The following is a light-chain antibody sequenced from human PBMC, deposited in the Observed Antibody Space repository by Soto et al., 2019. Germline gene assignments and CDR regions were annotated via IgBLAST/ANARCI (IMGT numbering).Light chain of an antibody. CDR1: QSIGTW. CDR3: HQYSRYWS. CDR2: RAS. Sequence: DIQMTQSPSSLSASVGDRVTITCRASQSIGTWLAWYQQKPGKAPKLLIYRASSLESGVPSRFSGSGSGTDFTLTISSLQADDFATYYCHQYSRYWSFGQGTKVEIK. J-gene: IGKJ1*01. V-gene: IGKV1-5*03.